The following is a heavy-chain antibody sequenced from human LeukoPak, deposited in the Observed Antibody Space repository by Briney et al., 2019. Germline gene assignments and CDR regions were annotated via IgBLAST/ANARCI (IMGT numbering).Heavy chain of an antibody. CDR3: TTDGVGVEGATYDN. CDR1: GFTFINAW. CDR2: IKAKAHGGTI. V-gene: IGHV3-15*01. D-gene: IGHD1-26*01. Sequence: GSLRLSCAASGFTFINAWMAWFRQAPGKGLEGVGRIKAKAHGGTIEYAAPVKGRFTISRDDSKNTLYLQMNSLKTEDTAVYYCTTDGVGVEGATYDNWGQGTLVSVSS. J-gene: IGHJ4*02.